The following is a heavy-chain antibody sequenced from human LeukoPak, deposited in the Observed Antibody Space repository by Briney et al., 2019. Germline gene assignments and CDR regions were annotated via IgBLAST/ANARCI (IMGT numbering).Heavy chain of an antibody. CDR1: GGSISSGSYY. V-gene: IGHV4-61*02. CDR3: ARGVGSTSSNWFDP. CDR2: IYTSGST. D-gene: IGHD2/OR15-2a*01. Sequence: SQTLSLTCTVSGGSISSGSYYWSWIRQPAGKGLEWIGRIYTSGSTNYNPSLKNRVTISVDTSKNQFSLKLSSVTAADTAVYYCARGVGSTSSNWFDPWGQGTLVTVSS. J-gene: IGHJ5*02.